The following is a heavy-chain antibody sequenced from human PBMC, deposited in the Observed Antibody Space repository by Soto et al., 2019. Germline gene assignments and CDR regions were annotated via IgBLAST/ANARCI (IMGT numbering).Heavy chain of an antibody. CDR1: GDTLCFFT. V-gene: IGHV1-69*02. D-gene: IGHD3-10*01. CDR2: VNPILAMS. J-gene: IGHJ4*01. CDR3: ATSYGSGSSPFDY. Sequence: VASVKVSCKASGDTLCFFTLNWVRQAPGQGFEWVGRVNPILAMSSSAHKFQGRVSMFADKSTGTAYMELRSLRSDDTAVYYCATSYGSGSSPFDYWG.